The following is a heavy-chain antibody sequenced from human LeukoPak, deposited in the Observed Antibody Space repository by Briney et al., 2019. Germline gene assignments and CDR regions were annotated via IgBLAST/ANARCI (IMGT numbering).Heavy chain of an antibody. CDR1: GGSISSHY. CDR3: ARGSRIRYYYYYYMDV. D-gene: IGHD2-21*01. J-gene: IGHJ6*03. Sequence: PSENLSLTCTVSGGSISSHYWSRIRQPPGKGLEWIGYIYYSGSTNYNPSLKSRVTISVDTSKNQFSLKLSSVTAADTAVYYCARGSRIRYYYYYYMDVWGKGTTVTVSS. CDR2: IYYSGST. V-gene: IGHV4-59*11.